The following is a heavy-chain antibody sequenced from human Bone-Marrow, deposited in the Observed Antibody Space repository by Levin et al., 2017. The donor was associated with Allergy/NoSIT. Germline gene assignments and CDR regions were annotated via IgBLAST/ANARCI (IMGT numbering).Heavy chain of an antibody. D-gene: IGHD3-10*01. CDR2: ISSNGFTM. J-gene: IGHJ4*02. CDR1: EFTFSAYE. Sequence: GGSLRLSCAASEFTFSAYEMHWIRQAPGKGLEWVSYISSNGFTMYYADSVKGRFTISRDNPKSSQFLQMNSLRDEDTAVYYCASKQGGSSYVYWGQGVLVTVSS. CDR3: ASKQGGSSYVY. V-gene: IGHV3-48*03.